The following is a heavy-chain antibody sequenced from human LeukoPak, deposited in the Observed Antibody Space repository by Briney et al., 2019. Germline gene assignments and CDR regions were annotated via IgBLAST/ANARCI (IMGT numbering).Heavy chain of an antibody. CDR1: GFTVSSYS. J-gene: IGHJ6*02. CDR2: IISNGGST. D-gene: IGHD1-26*01. Sequence: GGSMTLSCAASGFTVSSYSMHCVSQAQGNGREYVSSIISNGGSTYYANSVKGRFTVSRDNSKNTLYLQMDSLRTEDMAVYYCARVMQGATKSNFYYYVLDVWGQGTTVTVSS. V-gene: IGHV3-64*01. CDR3: ARVMQGATKSNFYYYVLDV.